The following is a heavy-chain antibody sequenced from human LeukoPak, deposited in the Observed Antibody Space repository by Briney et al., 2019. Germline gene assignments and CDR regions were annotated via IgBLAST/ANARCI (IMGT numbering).Heavy chain of an antibody. V-gene: IGHV3-23*01. Sequence: PGGSLRLSCAASGFTFSSYAMSWVRQARGKGLEWVSAISGSGGSTYYADSVKGRFTISRDNSKNTLYLQMNSLRAEDTAVYYCAKDFTGYSYGYDYWGQGTLVTVSS. CDR1: GFTFSSYA. D-gene: IGHD5-18*01. CDR2: ISGSGGST. J-gene: IGHJ4*02. CDR3: AKDFTGYSYGYDY.